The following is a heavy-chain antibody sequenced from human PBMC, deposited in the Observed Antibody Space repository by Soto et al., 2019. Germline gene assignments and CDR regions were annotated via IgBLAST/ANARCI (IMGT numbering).Heavy chain of an antibody. V-gene: IGHV1-69*06. J-gene: IGHJ4*02. CDR2: IIPIFNST. CDR1: GSRFSNYV. Sequence: QVQLVQSGAEVKTPGSSLKVSCKVSGSRFSNYVISWVRQAPGHGLAWLGRIIPIFNSTKYAQNFQGRVTITADKSTSTDSLELSSLRSDDTAVYYCAREGRGKKAGYNWLVSLGYWGQGTLVTVSS. CDR3: AREGRGKKAGYNWLVSLGY. D-gene: IGHD1-20*01.